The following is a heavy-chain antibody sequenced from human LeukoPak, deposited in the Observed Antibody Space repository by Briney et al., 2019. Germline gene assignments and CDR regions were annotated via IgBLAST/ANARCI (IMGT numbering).Heavy chain of an antibody. CDR3: ARGGLRYDFWSQRSYYYGMDV. CDR2: INHSGST. CDR1: GGSISNYY. J-gene: IGHJ6*02. Sequence: PSETLSLTCTVSGGSISNYYWSWIRQPPGKGLEWIGEINHSGSTNYNPSLKSRVTISVDTSKNQFSLKLSSVTAADTAVYYCARGGLRYDFWSQRSYYYGMDVWGQGTTVTVSS. V-gene: IGHV4-34*01. D-gene: IGHD3-3*01.